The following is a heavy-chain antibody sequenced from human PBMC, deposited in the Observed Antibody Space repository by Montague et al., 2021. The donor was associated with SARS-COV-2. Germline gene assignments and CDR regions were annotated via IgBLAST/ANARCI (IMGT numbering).Heavy chain of an antibody. D-gene: IGHD2-2*01. CDR3: ARGALGLPAAFNWFDP. J-gene: IGHJ5*02. CDR2: IYYTGST. Sequence: SETLSLTCTVSGGSMNDYYWTWLRQPPGKGLERIGSIYYTGSTKYSSSLKSRVTMSVDTSRKQISLKLSSVTAADSAVYYCARGALGLPAAFNWFDPWGQGNLVTVSS. V-gene: IGHV4-59*01. CDR1: GGSMNDYY.